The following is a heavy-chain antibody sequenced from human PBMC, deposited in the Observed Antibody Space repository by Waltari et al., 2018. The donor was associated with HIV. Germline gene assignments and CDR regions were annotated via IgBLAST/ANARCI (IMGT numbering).Heavy chain of an antibody. CDR2: ICATRGT. D-gene: IGHD4-17*01. CDR3: AKARVTTKIYFYYGLDV. CDR1: GFTFNNYA. J-gene: IGHJ6*02. Sequence: EVELLESGGGLVQPGGSLRLSCAASGFTFNNYAMSWVRQAPGTGLEWIAGICATRGTYYADSVEGRFTISRDNSKNTLYLQMDSLRAEDTAIYYCAKARVTTKIYFYYGLDVWGQGTTVTVSS. V-gene: IGHV3-23*01.